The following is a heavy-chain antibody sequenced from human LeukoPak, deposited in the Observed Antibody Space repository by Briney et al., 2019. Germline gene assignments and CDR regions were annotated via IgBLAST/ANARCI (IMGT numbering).Heavy chain of an antibody. CDR3: ARRSTVHDFDY. D-gene: IGHD1-1*01. J-gene: IGHJ4*02. Sequence: SETLSLTCAVFGGSFSGYYWSWIRQPPGKGLEWIGYIYYSGSTTYNPSLKSRVTISVDTSKNQFSLKVSSVTAADTAVYYCARRSTVHDFDYWGQGTLVTVSS. CDR1: GGSFSGYY. CDR2: IYYSGST. V-gene: IGHV4-59*08.